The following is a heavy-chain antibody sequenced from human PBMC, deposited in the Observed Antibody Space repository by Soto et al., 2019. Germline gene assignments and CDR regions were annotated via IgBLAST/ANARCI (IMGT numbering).Heavy chain of an antibody. D-gene: IGHD1-26*01. CDR3: ARSGELLQTFDS. CDR1: GVSFSDYS. Sequence: PGGSLRLSCVVSGVSFSDYSMNWVRQAPGKGLEWVSLITGNSEYKYYAGSVKGRFTVSRDNAKNSLYLQMNSLTAEDTAVYYCARSGELLQTFDSWGQGTLVTVSS. CDR2: ITGNSEYK. J-gene: IGHJ4*02. V-gene: IGHV3-21*06.